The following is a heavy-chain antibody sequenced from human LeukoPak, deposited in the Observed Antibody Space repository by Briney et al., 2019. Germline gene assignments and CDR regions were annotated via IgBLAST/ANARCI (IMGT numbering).Heavy chain of an antibody. D-gene: IGHD6-13*01. CDR2: ISYDGSNK. V-gene: IGHV3-30*18. CDR1: GFTFSSYG. J-gene: IGHJ6*02. CDR3: AKEPMYSSSWYYAYYYYGMDV. Sequence: GGSLILSCAASGFTFSSYGMDWVRQAPDKGLEGVAVISYDGSNKYYADSVKGRFTISRDNSKNTLYLQMTSLRAEDRAVYYCAKEPMYSSSWYYAYYYYGMDVWGQGTTVTVSS.